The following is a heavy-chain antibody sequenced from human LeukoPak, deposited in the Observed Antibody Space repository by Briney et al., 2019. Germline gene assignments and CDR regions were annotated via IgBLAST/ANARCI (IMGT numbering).Heavy chain of an antibody. CDR2: LNWSGGKT. CDR3: ARSASVAADYYFDN. D-gene: IGHD6-19*01. Sequence: GGSLRLSCAASGFKFDDRGMSWVRQAPGKGLEWVSGLNWSGGKTGYADSVKGRFTISRDNAKNFVVLQMNSLRVEDTAFYYCARSASVAADYYFDNWGQGTLVSVSS. CDR1: GFKFDDRG. J-gene: IGHJ4*02. V-gene: IGHV3-20*04.